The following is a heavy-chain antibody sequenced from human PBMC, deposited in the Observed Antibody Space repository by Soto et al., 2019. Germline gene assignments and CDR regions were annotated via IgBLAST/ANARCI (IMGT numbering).Heavy chain of an antibody. Sequence: ASVKVSCKASGYTFTNYAMHWVRQAPGQSFEWMGWINVDSGKTLYSQKLQGRVTITWDTSASTAYMELSSLKSEDTAVYYCTRAHWQLVFNDPWGQGNLVTVS. CDR3: TRAHWQLVFNDP. CDR1: GYTFTNYA. CDR2: INVDSGKT. D-gene: IGHD1-1*01. V-gene: IGHV1-3*01. J-gene: IGHJ5*02.